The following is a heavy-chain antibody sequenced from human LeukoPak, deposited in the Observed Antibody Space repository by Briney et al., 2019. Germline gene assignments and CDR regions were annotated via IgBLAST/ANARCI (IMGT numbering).Heavy chain of an antibody. CDR2: IYTSGST. D-gene: IGHD3-3*01. J-gene: IGHJ6*03. CDR3: ASPPPDFTIFGVVIIGPSAISHRYYYYYYMDV. Sequence: SETLSLTCTVSGGSISSYYWSWIRQPAGKGLEWIGRIYTSGSTNYNPSLKSRVTMSVDTSKNQFSLKLSSVTAADTAVYYCASPPPDFTIFGVVIIGPSAISHRYYYYYYMDVWGKGTTVTVSS. CDR1: GGSISSYY. V-gene: IGHV4-4*07.